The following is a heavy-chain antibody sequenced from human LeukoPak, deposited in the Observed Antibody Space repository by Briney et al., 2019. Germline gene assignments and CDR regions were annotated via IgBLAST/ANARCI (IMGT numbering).Heavy chain of an antibody. CDR2: IYYSGST. CDR3: ARDSSGYDRGPTYFDY. Sequence: SETLSLTCTVSGGSISSGDYYWSWIRQPPGKGLEWIGYIYYSGSTYYNPSLKSRVTISVDTSKNQLSLKLSSVTAADTAVYYCARDSSGYDRGPTYFDYWGQGTLVTVSS. V-gene: IGHV4-30-4*01. D-gene: IGHD5-12*01. CDR1: GGSISSGDYY. J-gene: IGHJ4*02.